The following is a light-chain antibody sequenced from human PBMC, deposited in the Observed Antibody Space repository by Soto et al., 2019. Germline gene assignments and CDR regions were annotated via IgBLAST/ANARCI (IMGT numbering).Light chain of an antibody. CDR3: QSYYSSNLRI. V-gene: IGLV6-57*04. CDR1: SGSIASSY. Sequence: NFMLTQPHSVSESPGKTVTISCTRSSGSIASSYVQWYQQRPGSAPTTVIYEDKQRPSGVPDRFSGSMDSSSNSASLTISGLKTEDEADYYCQSYYSSNLRIFGGGTKVTVL. J-gene: IGLJ2*01. CDR2: EDK.